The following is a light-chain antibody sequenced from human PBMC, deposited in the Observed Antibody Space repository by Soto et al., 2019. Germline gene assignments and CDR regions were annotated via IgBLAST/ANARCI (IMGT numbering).Light chain of an antibody. CDR2: EVN. CDR3: ISYAGSNNFVV. CDR1: SSDVGGYNY. V-gene: IGLV2-8*01. Sequence: QSVLTQPPSASGSPGQSVTISCTGTSSDVGGYNYVSWYQQHPGKAPKLMIYEVNKRPSGVPDRFSGSKSGNTASLTVSGLQGEDEADYYCISYAGSNNFVVFGGGTKLTVL. J-gene: IGLJ2*01.